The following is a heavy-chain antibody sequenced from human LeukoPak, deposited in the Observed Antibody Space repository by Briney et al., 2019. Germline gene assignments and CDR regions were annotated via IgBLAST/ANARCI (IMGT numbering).Heavy chain of an antibody. D-gene: IGHD2-21*02. CDR1: NESVSRGSYS. V-gene: IGHV4-30-2*06. Sequence: SETLSLTCAVANESVSRGSYSWSWIRQSPGKGLEWIGYIYYTGGTYYNPSLKSRVTISADKSKNEFSLKLKSVTAADTAMYYCARRDKARPYDPWGQGTLVTVSS. J-gene: IGHJ5*02. CDR2: IYYTGGT. CDR3: ARRDKARPYDP.